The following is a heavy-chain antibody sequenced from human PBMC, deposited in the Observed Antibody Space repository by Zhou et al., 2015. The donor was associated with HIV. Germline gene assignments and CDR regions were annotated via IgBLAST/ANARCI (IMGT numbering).Heavy chain of an antibody. J-gene: IGHJ3*02. Sequence: QVQLVQSGAEVKKPGSSVKVSCKASGGSFSSYTISWVRQAPGQGLEWMGGIIPILGSANYAQKFQGRVTITADESTSTAYMELSSLRSEDTAVYYCARDYYDSRPPLAFDIWGQGTMVTVSS. D-gene: IGHD3-22*01. CDR1: GGSFSSYT. CDR2: IIPILGSA. CDR3: ARDYYDSRPPLAFDI. V-gene: IGHV1-69*12.